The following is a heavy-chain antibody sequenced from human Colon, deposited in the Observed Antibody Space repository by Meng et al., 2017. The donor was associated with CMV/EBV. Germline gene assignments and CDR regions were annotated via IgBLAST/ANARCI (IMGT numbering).Heavy chain of an antibody. CDR3: ARKWGLYDWFDP. CDR1: GYSLTSNIHC. V-gene: IGHV4-39*01. J-gene: IGHJ5*02. Sequence: CSVSGYSLTSNIHCWGWIRQAPGKGLEWLGHVYSSGTRYYNPSLRSRITISVDTSMNEFSLDLRSVTAADTAVYYCARKWGLYDWFDPWGQGTLVTVSS. D-gene: IGHD1-26*01. CDR2: VYSSGTR.